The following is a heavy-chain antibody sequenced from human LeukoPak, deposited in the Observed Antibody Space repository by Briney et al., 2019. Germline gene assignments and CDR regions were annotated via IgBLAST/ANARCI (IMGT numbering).Heavy chain of an antibody. CDR1: GFIFGTYE. J-gene: IGHJ4*02. D-gene: IGHD2-15*01. V-gene: IGHV3-48*03. CDR3: VRMSHTGAFDY. Sequence: PGGSLRLSCAVSGFIFGTYEMNWVRQPPGTGLEWVAYITTTGTTLYYGDSVKGRFTISRDNAKDSLYLQMSSLRAEDTALYYCVRMSHTGAFDYWGQGTLVTVSS. CDR2: ITTTGTTL.